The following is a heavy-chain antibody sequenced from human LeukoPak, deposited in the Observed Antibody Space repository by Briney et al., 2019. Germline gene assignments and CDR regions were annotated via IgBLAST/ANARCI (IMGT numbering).Heavy chain of an antibody. D-gene: IGHD2-2*01. Sequence: GGSLRLSCEGSAFIFSGHWMNWVRQAPGKGLEWVAVISYDGSNKYYADSVKGRFTFSRDNSKNTLYLQMNSLRAEDTAVYYCARESAAGITSCYLPYWGQGTLVTVSS. CDR3: ARESAAGITSCYLPY. CDR2: ISYDGSNK. J-gene: IGHJ4*02. CDR1: AFIFSGHW. V-gene: IGHV3-30-3*01.